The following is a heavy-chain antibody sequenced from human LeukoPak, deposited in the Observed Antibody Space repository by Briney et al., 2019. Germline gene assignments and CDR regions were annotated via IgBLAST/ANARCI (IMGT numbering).Heavy chain of an antibody. J-gene: IGHJ4*02. CDR1: GFTFSSCV. CDR2: ISYDGRDK. V-gene: IGHV3-30*03. D-gene: IGHD1-7*01. Sequence: GGSLRLSCAASGFTFSSCVMHWVRQAPGKGLEWVAAISYDGRDKYFADSVKGRFTISRDNSKNTVDLQVNGLRAEDTAVYYCARETGNYYFDFWGQGTLVTVSS. CDR3: ARETGNYYFDF.